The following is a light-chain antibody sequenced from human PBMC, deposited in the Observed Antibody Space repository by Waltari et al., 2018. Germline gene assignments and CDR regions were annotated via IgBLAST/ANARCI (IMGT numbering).Light chain of an antibody. V-gene: IGKV3-15*01. CDR1: QSVFSN. CDR3: LQYNDWPPWT. CDR2: GAY. Sequence: DIVMTQSLATLSVSPGERATLSCRARQSVFSNLAWYQQKPGQAPRLLIFGAYTRATDIPGRFSGSGSGTEFTLTISSLQSEDAAVYYCLQYNDWPPWTFGQGTTVEIK. J-gene: IGKJ1*01.